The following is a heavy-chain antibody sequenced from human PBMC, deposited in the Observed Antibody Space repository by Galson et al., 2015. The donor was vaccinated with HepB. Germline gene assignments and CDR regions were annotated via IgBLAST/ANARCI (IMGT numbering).Heavy chain of an antibody. D-gene: IGHD4-11*01. CDR3: ASLSTVTTASWYFDL. CDR2: IYHSGST. Sequence: SETLSLTCAVSGGSIGSSNWWGWVRQPPGKGLEWIGEIYHSGSTNYNPSLKSRVTISVDKSKNQFSLKLSSVTAADTAVYYCASLSTVTTASWYFDLWGRGTLVTVSS. V-gene: IGHV4-4*02. CDR1: GGSIGSSNW. J-gene: IGHJ2*01.